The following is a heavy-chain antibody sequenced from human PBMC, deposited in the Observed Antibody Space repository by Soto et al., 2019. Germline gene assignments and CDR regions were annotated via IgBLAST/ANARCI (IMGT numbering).Heavy chain of an antibody. CDR2: IYYSGST. Sequence: SETLSLTCTVSGGSISSSSYYWGWIRQPPGKGLEWIGSIYYSGSTYYNPSLKSRVTISVDTSKNQFSLKLSSVTAADTAVYYCARVLWATVTIGDIWFDPWGQGTLVTV. D-gene: IGHD4-4*01. CDR3: ARVLWATVTIGDIWFDP. CDR1: GGSISSSSYY. J-gene: IGHJ5*02. V-gene: IGHV4-39*01.